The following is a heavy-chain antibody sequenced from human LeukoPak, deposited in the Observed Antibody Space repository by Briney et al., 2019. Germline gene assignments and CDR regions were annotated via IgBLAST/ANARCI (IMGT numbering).Heavy chain of an antibody. CDR1: GFTFSSYW. D-gene: IGHD2-2*02. V-gene: IGHV3-7*01. CDR2: IKQDGSEK. CDR3: ARDLVVPAAIWGPLLAAAGPGDY. Sequence: GGSLRLSCAASGFTFSSYWMSWVRQAPGKGLEWVANIKQDGSEKYYVDSVKGRFTISRDNAKNSLYLQMNSLRAEDTAVYYCARDLVVPAAIWGPLLAAAGPGDYWGQGTLVTVSS. J-gene: IGHJ4*02.